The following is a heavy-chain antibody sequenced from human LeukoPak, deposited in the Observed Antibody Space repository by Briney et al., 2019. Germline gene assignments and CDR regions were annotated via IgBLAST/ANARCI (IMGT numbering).Heavy chain of an antibody. J-gene: IGHJ4*02. CDR2: ISGSGGST. Sequence: GGSLRLSCAASGFTFSSYAMTWVRHAPGKGLEWISLISGSGGSTSYADSVKGRFTISRDNSKNTLYLQMNSLRAEDTAIYYCAKTSRANSAYDSPFDYWGQGTLVTVSS. D-gene: IGHD5-12*01. CDR3: AKTSRANSAYDSPFDY. V-gene: IGHV3-23*01. CDR1: GFTFSSYA.